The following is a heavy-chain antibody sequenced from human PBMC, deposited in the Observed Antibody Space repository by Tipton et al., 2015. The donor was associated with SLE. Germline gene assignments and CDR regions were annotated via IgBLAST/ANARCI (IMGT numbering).Heavy chain of an antibody. Sequence: SLRLSCAASGFTFSSYAMSWVRQAPGKGLEWVSSISGSGDSTYHADSVKGRFTISRDNAKNSPYLQMNSLGAEDTAVYYCARDLVPAANVPYYYYGMDVWGQGTTVTVSS. CDR3: ARDLVPAANVPYYYYGMDV. CDR1: GFTFSSYA. V-gene: IGHV3-23*01. D-gene: IGHD2-2*01. J-gene: IGHJ6*02. CDR2: ISGSGDST.